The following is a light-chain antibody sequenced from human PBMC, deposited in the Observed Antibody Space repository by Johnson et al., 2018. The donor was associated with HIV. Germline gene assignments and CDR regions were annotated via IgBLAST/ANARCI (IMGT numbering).Light chain of an antibody. V-gene: IGLV1-51*01. CDR2: DNN. CDR3: GTWDSSLSGAV. Sequence: QSVLTQPPSVSAAPGQKVTISCSGSTSNIGKSYVSWYQQLPGTAPKLLIYDNNRRPSGTPDRFSGSKSGTSATLAITGLQTGDEADYYCGTWDSSLSGAVFGTGTKVTVL. J-gene: IGLJ1*01. CDR1: TSNIGKSY.